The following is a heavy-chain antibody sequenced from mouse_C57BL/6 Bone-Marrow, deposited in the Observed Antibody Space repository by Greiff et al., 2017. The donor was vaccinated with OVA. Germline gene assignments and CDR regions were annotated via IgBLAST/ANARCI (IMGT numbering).Heavy chain of an antibody. Sequence: EVMLVESGGGLVQSGRSLRLSCATSGFTFSDFYMEWVRQAPGKGLEWIAASRNKANDYTTEYSASVKGRFIVSRDTSQSILYLQMNALRAEDTAIYYCARDALYYPDYWGQGTSVTVSS. V-gene: IGHV7-1*01. CDR3: ARDALYYPDY. CDR1: GFTFSDFY. J-gene: IGHJ4*01. D-gene: IGHD2-1*01. CDR2: SRNKANDYTT.